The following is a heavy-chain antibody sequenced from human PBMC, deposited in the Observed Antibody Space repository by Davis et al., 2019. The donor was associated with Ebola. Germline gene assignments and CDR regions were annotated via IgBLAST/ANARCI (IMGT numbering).Heavy chain of an antibody. CDR2: ISSSGSTT. J-gene: IGHJ4*02. V-gene: IGHV3-48*03. CDR1: GFTFTNSA. Sequence: GESLKISCAVSGFTFTNSAMNWVRQAPGKGLEWVSYISSSGSTTYYGDSVKGRFTISRDNAKNSLDLQMNSLRVEDTAVYYCARLGYCSGGSCYWGQGTLVTVSS. CDR3: ARLGYCSGGSCY. D-gene: IGHD2-15*01.